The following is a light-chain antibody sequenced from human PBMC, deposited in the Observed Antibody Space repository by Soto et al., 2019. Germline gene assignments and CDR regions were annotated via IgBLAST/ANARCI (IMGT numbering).Light chain of an antibody. CDR2: WAS. CDR1: QSVLYSSNNKNY. J-gene: IGKJ2*01. Sequence: DVVMTQSPDSLAASLGERATISCKSSQSVLYSSNNKNYLAWYPQKPGQPPKLLIYWASTRESGVPDRFSGSGSGTDFTLTISSLQAEDVAVYYCQQHYSAPYTFGQGTKLEIK. V-gene: IGKV4-1*01. CDR3: QQHYSAPYT.